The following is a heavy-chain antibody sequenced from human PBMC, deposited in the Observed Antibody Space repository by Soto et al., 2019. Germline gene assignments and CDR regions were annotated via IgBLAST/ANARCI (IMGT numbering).Heavy chain of an antibody. D-gene: IGHD3-10*01. CDR3: AKEALLWFGELLSNWFDP. Sequence: GGSLRLSCAASGFTFSSYAMSWVRQAPGKGLEWVSAISGSGGSTYYADSVKGRFTISRDNSKNTLYLQMNSLRAEDTAVYYCAKEALLWFGELLSNWFDPWGQGTLVTVSS. CDR1: GFTFSSYA. V-gene: IGHV3-23*01. J-gene: IGHJ5*02. CDR2: ISGSGGST.